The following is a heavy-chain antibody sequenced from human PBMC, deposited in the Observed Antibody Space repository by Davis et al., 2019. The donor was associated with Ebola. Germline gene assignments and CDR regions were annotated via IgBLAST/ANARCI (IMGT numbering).Heavy chain of an antibody. CDR2: INGRGSTT. J-gene: IGHJ4*02. CDR3: ASSLVADH. CDR1: GFTFSNYA. V-gene: IGHV3-23*01. D-gene: IGHD5-12*01. Sequence: GGSLRLSCAASGFTFSNYAMTWVRQAPGRGLEWVSGINGRGSTTYYGDSVKGRFIISRDNSKNTLYLRMNSLRAEDTAVYYCASSLVADHWGQGTLVTVSS.